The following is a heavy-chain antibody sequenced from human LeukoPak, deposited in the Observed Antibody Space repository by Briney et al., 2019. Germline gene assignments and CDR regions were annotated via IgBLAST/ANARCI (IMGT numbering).Heavy chain of an antibody. CDR2: LSSSGRYT. Sequence: GGSLRLSCAASGFSFSEYYMTWIRQAPGKGLEWVSNLSSSGRYTNYADSVRDRFTISRDNAKKSLYLQMNSLRAEDTAVYYCARAPNAHDAFDIWGQGTMVTVSS. CDR1: GFSFSEYY. CDR3: ARAPNAHDAFDI. V-gene: IGHV3-11*05. D-gene: IGHD2-8*01. J-gene: IGHJ3*02.